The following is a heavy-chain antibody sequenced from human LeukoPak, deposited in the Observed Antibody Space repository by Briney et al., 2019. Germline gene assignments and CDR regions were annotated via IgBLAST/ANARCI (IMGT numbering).Heavy chain of an antibody. J-gene: IGHJ4*02. D-gene: IGHD3-16*01. V-gene: IGHV3-30*04. CDR2: ISYDGSNK. CDR1: GFTFSSYA. Sequence: GGSLRLSCAASGFTFSSYAMHWVRQAPGKGLEWVAVISYDGSNKYYADSVKGRFTISRDNAKNSLYLQMNSLRAEDTAVYYCAKGSLRGFDYWGQGTLVTVSS. CDR3: AKGSLRGFDY.